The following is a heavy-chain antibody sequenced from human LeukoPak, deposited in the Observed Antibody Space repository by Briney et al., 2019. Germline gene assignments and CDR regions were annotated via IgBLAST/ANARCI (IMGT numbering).Heavy chain of an antibody. CDR2: LSYSGTT. D-gene: IGHD3-3*01. J-gene: IGHJ5*02. CDR3: ARGGDFGVPTLDCFHP. CDR1: GVSISSFF. V-gene: IGHV4-59*01. Sequence: SETLSLTCTVFGVSISSFFWSWIRQPPGKGLEWIGYLSYSGTTNYNPSLKSRVTIPEDQSRNHLSLTLSPVTAADQAFYYRARGGDFGVPTLDCFHPWGQGTLVTVSS.